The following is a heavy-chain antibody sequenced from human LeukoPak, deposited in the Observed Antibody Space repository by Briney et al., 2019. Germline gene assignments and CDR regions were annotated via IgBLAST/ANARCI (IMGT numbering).Heavy chain of an antibody. Sequence: GGSLRLSCAASGFTFSNYHMHWVRQATGKGLEWVSAIGTAGDTYCQGSVRGRFTMSRENAKNSLYLQMNSLTAGDTAVYYCARGADTHFDYWGQGILVTVSS. CDR2: IGTAGDT. CDR3: ARGADTHFDY. CDR1: GFTFSNYH. V-gene: IGHV3-13*04. D-gene: IGHD2-15*01. J-gene: IGHJ4*02.